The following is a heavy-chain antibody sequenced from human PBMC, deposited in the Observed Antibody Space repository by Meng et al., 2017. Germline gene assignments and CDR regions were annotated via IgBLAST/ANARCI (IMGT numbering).Heavy chain of an antibody. CDR1: GFTSDDYG. D-gene: IGHD6-13*01. V-gene: IGHV3-20*04. J-gene: IGHJ4*02. CDR3: ARGLGYSSSWPTFDY. CDR2: INWNGGST. Sequence: GGSLRLSCAASGFTSDDYGMSWVRQAPGKGLEWVSGINWNGGSTGYADSVKGRFTISRDNAKNSLYLQMNSLRAEDTALYYCARGLGYSSSWPTFDYWGQGTLVTVSS.